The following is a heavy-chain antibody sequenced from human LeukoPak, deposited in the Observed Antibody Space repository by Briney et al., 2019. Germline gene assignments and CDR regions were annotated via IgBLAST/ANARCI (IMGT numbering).Heavy chain of an antibody. CDR2: INSRSSTI. J-gene: IGHJ1*01. CDR3: ARVRGFLEDPN. Sequence: GGSLRLSCAASRFTFSNYGVNWVRQAPGKGLEWVSYINSRSSTIYYADSVRGRFTISRDNAKNSLYLQMNSLRAEDTAVYYCARVRGFLEDPNWGQGTLVTVSS. D-gene: IGHD3-3*01. CDR1: RFTFSNYG. V-gene: IGHV3-48*04.